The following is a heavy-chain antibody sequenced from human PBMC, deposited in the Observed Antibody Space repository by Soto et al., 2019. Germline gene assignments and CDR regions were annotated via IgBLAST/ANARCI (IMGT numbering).Heavy chain of an antibody. CDR2: IYWDGAS. Sequence: QITLKEAGPTLVKPTETLTLTCTFSGFSFTTTRMGVGWTRQPPGKALEWLAIIYWDGASRYNPLLRMRLTLNADTSKNQVVLTLTNMVPKDTATYYCAHRDSTGTTTYFASWGQGIPVTVAS. CDR3: AHRDSTGTTTYFAS. V-gene: IGHV2-5*02. J-gene: IGHJ4*02. CDR1: GFSFTTTRMG. D-gene: IGHD1-1*01.